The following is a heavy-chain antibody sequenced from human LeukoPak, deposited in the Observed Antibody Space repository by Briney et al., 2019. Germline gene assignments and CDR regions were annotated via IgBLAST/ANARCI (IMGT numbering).Heavy chain of an antibody. D-gene: IGHD3-10*01. CDR2: ISGSGGAT. CDR3: ARAAMVRGVDYFDS. J-gene: IGHJ4*02. Sequence: PGGSLRLSCAASGFTFSSYSMTWVRQAPGKGLEWVSVISGSGGATYYADSVKGRFTISRDNSKNTLYLQMNGLRAEDTAVYYCARAAMVRGVDYFDSWGQGTLVTVSS. V-gene: IGHV3-23*01. CDR1: GFTFSSYS.